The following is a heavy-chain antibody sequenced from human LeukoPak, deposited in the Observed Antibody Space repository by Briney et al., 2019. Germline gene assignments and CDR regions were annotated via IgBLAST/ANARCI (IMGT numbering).Heavy chain of an antibody. J-gene: IGHJ5*02. CDR1: GGTFSSYA. V-gene: IGHV1-69*01. Sequence: SVKVSCKASGGTFSSYAISWVRQAPGQGLEWMGGIIPIFGTANYAQKFRGRVTITADESTSTAYMELSSLRSEDTAVYYCARDRGDRIRKSNWFDPWGQGTLVTVSS. CDR2: IIPIFGTA. CDR3: ARDRGDRIRKSNWFDP.